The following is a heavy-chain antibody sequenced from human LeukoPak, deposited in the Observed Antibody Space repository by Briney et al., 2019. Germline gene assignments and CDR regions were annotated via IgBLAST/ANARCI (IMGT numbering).Heavy chain of an antibody. CDR1: GGSFSGYY. V-gene: IGHV4-34*01. CDR2: INHSGST. J-gene: IGHJ4*02. CDR3: ARGDNSYGYPMAY. D-gene: IGHD5-18*01. Sequence: IPSEALSLTCAVYGGSFSGYYWSWIRQPPGKGLEWIGEINHSGSTNYNPSLKSRVTISVDTSKNQFSLKLSSVTAADTAVYYCARGDNSYGYPMAYWGQGTLVTVSS.